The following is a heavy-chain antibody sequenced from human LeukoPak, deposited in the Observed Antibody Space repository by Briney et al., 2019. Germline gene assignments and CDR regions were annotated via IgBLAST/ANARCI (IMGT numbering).Heavy chain of an antibody. CDR2: IKSKTDGGTT. CDR1: GFTFGNAW. J-gene: IGHJ5*02. D-gene: IGHD2/OR15-2a*01. CDR3: TKIFFSGFDP. Sequence: GGSLRVSCSASGFTFGNAWMSWVRQAPGKGLEWVGRIKSKTDGGTTDYAAPVKGRFTISRDDSKNTLYLQMNSLKTEDTAVYYCTKIFFSGFDPWGQGTLVTVSS. V-gene: IGHV3-15*01.